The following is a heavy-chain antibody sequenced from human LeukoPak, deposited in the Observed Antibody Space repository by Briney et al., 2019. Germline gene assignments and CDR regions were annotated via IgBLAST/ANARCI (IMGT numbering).Heavy chain of an antibody. V-gene: IGHV5-51*01. CDR1: GCSFTSYW. CDR2: IFPGDSDT. J-gene: IGHJ4*02. D-gene: IGHD1-26*01. CDR3: ARLTSGSFRGPLGY. Sequence: GESLKISCKGSGCSFTSYWIAWVRQMPRKGLEWMGIIFPGDSDTRYSPAFQGQVTISADKSITTAYLQWSSLKASDTAMYYCARLTSGSFRGPLGYWGQGTLVTVSS.